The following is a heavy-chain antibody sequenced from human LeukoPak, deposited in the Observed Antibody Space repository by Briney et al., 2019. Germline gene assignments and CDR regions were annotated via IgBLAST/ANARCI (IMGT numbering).Heavy chain of an antibody. CDR2: IYYTGST. CDR3: ARHPRGSYPYYFDY. J-gene: IGHJ4*02. D-gene: IGHD1-26*01. Sequence: SETLSLACTVSGGSTTSSSSCWGWIRQPPGKGLEWIGSIYYTGSTYYNPSLKSRVTISVDTSKNQFSLKLTSVTAADTAVYYCARHPRGSYPYYFDYWGQGTLVTVSS. CDR1: GGSTTSSSSC. V-gene: IGHV4-39*01.